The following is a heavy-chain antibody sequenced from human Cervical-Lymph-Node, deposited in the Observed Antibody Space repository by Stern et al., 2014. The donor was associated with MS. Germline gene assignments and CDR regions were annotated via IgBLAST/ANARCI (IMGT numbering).Heavy chain of an antibody. Sequence: VPLVQSGGGLVQPGRSLRLSFAASGLNFDDYSIHWVPQVPGTGLEWVSGIGLYSANIGYAESVKGRFTISRDNVKNSLYLQMNTLRAEDTAFYYCVKDGSCSLTGGAFGIWGQGTMVTVSS. CDR1: GLNFDDYS. D-gene: IGHD3-10*01. J-gene: IGHJ3*02. CDR2: IGLYSANI. CDR3: VKDGSCSLTGGAFGI. V-gene: IGHV3-9*01.